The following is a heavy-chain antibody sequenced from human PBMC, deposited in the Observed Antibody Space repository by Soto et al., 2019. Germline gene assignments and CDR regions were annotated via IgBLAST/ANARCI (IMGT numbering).Heavy chain of an antibody. CDR2: SYYSGST. J-gene: IGHJ3*02. V-gene: IGHV4-31*03. Sequence: PSETLSLTCTVSGGPISSGGYYWSWIRQHPGKGLEGFGYSYYSGSTYYNPSLKSRVTISVDTSKNQFSLKLSSVTAADTAVYYCARDLRDYYDSSGYYRPFAAFDIWGQGTMVTVSS. CDR1: GGPISSGGYY. D-gene: IGHD3-22*01. CDR3: ARDLRDYYDSSGYYRPFAAFDI.